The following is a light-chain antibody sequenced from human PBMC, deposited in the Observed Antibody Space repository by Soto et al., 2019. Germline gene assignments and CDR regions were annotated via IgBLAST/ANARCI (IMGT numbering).Light chain of an antibody. Sequence: QSVLTQPASVSGSPGQSITISCTGTSSDVGGYNYVSWYQQHPGKAPKLMIYDVSNRPSGVSNRFSGSKSGNTASLTISGLQADDEADYYCSSYTSSSTLPDVFGTGTKVTVL. V-gene: IGLV2-14*01. CDR2: DVS. CDR1: SSDVGGYNY. J-gene: IGLJ1*01. CDR3: SSYTSSSTLPDV.